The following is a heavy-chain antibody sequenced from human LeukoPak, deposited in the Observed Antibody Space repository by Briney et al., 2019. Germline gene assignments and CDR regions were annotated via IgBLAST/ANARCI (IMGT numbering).Heavy chain of an antibody. CDR2: IYTSGST. D-gene: IGHD6-25*01. CDR3: ARRSVAAIAFDI. J-gene: IGHJ3*02. Sequence: SETLSLTCTVSGGSISSYYWSWIRHPAGKRLEWIGRIYTSGSTNYNPSLKSRVTISVDTSKNQFSLKLSSVTAADTAVYYCARRSVAAIAFDIWGQGTMVTVSS. V-gene: IGHV4-4*07. CDR1: GGSISSYY.